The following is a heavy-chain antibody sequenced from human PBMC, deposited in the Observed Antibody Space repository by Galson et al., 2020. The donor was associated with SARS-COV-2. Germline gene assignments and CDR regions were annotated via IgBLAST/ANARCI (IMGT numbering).Heavy chain of an antibody. CDR3: AREKCSSTSCSRLAGYFQH. D-gene: IGHD2-2*01. V-gene: IGHV1-69*04. CDR2: IIPILGIA. J-gene: IGHJ1*01. CDR1: GGTFSSYT. Sequence: ASVKVSCKASGGTFSSYTISWVRQAPGQGLEWMGRIIPILGIANYAQKFQGRVTITADKSTSTAYMELSSLRSEDTAVYYCAREKCSSTSCSRLAGYFQHWGQGTLVTVSS.